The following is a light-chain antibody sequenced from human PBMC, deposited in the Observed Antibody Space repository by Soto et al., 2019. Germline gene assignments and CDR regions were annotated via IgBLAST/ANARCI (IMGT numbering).Light chain of an antibody. J-gene: IGKJ4*01. CDR1: QTVRSTY. CDR2: GVS. Sequence: EIEMTQSPVTLSVSPGERATLSCRASQTVRSTYLAWYQQKPGQAPRLLIFGVSNRAAGIPARFSGSGSGTEFTLTISSLQSEDFAVYYCQQYGDWPLTFGGGTKVDIK. CDR3: QQYGDWPLT. V-gene: IGKV3-15*01.